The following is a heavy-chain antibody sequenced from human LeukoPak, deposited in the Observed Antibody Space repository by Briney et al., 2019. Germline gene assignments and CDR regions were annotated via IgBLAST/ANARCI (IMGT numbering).Heavy chain of an antibody. CDR1: GFTFSSYE. V-gene: IGHV3-48*03. CDR3: ARENPRGSDGYNYFSWFDP. J-gene: IGHJ5*02. D-gene: IGHD5-24*01. Sequence: PGGSLRLSCAASGFTFSSYEMNWFRQAPGKGLEWVSYISSSGSSIYYAHSVKGRFTISRDNAKNSLYLQMNSLRVKDTAVYYCARENPRGSDGYNYFSWFDPWGQGTLVTVSS. CDR2: ISSSGSSI.